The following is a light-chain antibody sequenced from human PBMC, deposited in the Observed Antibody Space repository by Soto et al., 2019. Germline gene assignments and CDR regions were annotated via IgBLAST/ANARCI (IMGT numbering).Light chain of an antibody. CDR1: QTISSW. CDR3: QQYNSSPT. Sequence: DIQMTQSPSTLSGSVGDRVTITCRASQTISSWLAWYQQKPGKAPKLLIYKASTLKSGVPSRFSGSGSGTEFTLTISSLQPDDFATYYCQQYNSSPTFGGGTKVDIK. J-gene: IGKJ4*01. V-gene: IGKV1-5*03. CDR2: KAS.